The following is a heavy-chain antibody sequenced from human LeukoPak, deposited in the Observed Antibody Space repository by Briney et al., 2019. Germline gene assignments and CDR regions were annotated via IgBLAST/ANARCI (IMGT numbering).Heavy chain of an antibody. CDR1: GFNFSRYS. CDR2: ISWNSGSI. Sequence: SGGSLRLSCAASGFNFSRYSMNWVRQAPGKGLEWVSGISWNSGSIGSADSVKGRFTISRDNAKNSLYLQMDSLRAEDTALYYCAKSRSDYYYYGMDVWGQGTTVTVSS. J-gene: IGHJ6*02. V-gene: IGHV3-9*01. CDR3: AKSRSDYYYYGMDV.